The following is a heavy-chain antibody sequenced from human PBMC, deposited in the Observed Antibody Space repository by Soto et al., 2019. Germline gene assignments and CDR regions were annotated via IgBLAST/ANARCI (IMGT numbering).Heavy chain of an antibody. D-gene: IGHD3-10*01. J-gene: IGHJ4*02. CDR3: ARAGSYRYFDY. Sequence: QVQLQESGPGLVKPSETLSLTCSVSGGSVSSGGYYWSWIRQPPGKGLEWIGCIYYSGSTDCNPSLKSRVTMSLDKSKNQFSLKLNSVTAADTAVYFCARAGSYRYFDYWGQGTLVTVSS. CDR2: IYYSGST. V-gene: IGHV4-61*08. CDR1: GGSVSSGGYY.